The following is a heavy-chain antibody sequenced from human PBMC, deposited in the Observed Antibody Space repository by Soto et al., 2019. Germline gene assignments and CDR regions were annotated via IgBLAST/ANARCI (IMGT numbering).Heavy chain of an antibody. V-gene: IGHV3-30-3*01. CDR1: GFTFSTYA. CDR2: ISYDGSNK. J-gene: IGHJ4*02. CDR3: AKEAPQFRALFDY. Sequence: GGSLRLSCAASGFTFSTYALHWVRQAPGKGLEWVAVISYDGSNKYYADSVKGRFTISRDNSKNTLYLQMNSLRVEDTAVYYCAKEAPQFRALFDYWGPGTLVTVSS.